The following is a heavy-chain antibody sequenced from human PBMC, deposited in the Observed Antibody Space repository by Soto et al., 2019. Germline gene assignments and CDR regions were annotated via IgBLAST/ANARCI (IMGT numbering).Heavy chain of an antibody. CDR3: ARCRGAYDILTGSLDY. D-gene: IGHD3-9*01. CDR2: IIPIFGTA. Sequence: GASVKVSFKASGGTFSSYAISWLRQAPGQGLEWMGGIIPIFGTANYAQKFQGRVTITADESTSTAYMELSSLRSEDTAVYYCARCRGAYDILTGSLDYWGQGTLVTVSS. CDR1: GGTFSSYA. J-gene: IGHJ4*02. V-gene: IGHV1-69*13.